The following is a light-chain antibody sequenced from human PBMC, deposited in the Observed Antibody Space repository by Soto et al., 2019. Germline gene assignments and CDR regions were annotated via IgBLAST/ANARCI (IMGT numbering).Light chain of an antibody. CDR1: QSVSSSY. J-gene: IGKJ1*01. Sequence: EIVLTQSPGTLSLSPGERLTLSCRTSQSVSSSYLAWYQQKPGQAPRLLIYGASSRATGIPDRFSGSGSGTDFTLTISSLEPEDFAVYYCQQRSNWPWTFGQGTKVDIK. CDR3: QQRSNWPWT. CDR2: GAS. V-gene: IGKV3D-20*02.